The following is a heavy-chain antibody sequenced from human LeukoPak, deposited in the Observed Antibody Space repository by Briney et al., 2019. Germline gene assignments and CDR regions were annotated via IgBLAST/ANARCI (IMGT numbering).Heavy chain of an antibody. CDR2: IYYSGST. CDR1: GGSISSGGYS. Sequence: PSETLSLTCAVSGGSISSGGYSWSWIRQPPGKGLEWIGYIYYSGSTYYNPSLKSRVTISVDTSKNQFSLKLSSVTAADTAVYYCARVDTAMADMDVWGKGTTVTVSS. CDR3: ARVDTAMADMDV. V-gene: IGHV4-30-4*07. D-gene: IGHD5-18*01. J-gene: IGHJ6*03.